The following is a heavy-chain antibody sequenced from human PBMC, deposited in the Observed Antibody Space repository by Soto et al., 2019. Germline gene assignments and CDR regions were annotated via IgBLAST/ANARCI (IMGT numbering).Heavy chain of an antibody. J-gene: IGHJ3*02. CDR3: ARDGRVGGNDAFDI. Sequence: HPGGSLRLSCAASGFTFSSDWMHWVRQAPGKGLVWVSRINTDGSGTTYADSEKGRFTISRDNAKNSLYLQMNSLRAEDTVMYYCARDGRVGGNDAFDIWGQGKMVTVSS. CDR2: INTDGSGT. V-gene: IGHV3-74*01. D-gene: IGHD3-16*01. CDR1: GFTFSSDW.